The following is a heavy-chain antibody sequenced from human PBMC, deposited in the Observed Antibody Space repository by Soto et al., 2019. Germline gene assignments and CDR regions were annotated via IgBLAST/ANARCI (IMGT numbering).Heavy chain of an antibody. CDR3: ARDLDNDGGSDNWFDP. V-gene: IGHV1-18*01. Sequence: QVQLVQSGAEVKKPGASVKVSCKASGYIFSNYGISWVLQAPGQGLEWMGWISTNNGNTNTAQKFQARITMTTDTSTTPAYMALRSLTSDDTAVYYCARDLDNDGGSDNWFDPWGQGTLVTVSS. J-gene: IGHJ5*02. CDR1: GYIFSNYG. CDR2: ISTNNGNT. D-gene: IGHD1-1*01.